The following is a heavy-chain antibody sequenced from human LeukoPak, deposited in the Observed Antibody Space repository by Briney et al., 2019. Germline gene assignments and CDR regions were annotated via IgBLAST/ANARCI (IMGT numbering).Heavy chain of an antibody. Sequence: SETLSLTCNVSGGSISSANMYWSWIRQPPGKGLEWIGYISYSGSTYYNPSLKSRVTVSVDTSENQFSLKLSSVAAADTAVYFCVRTRLSDHIVPAAERADDACDMWGQGTMVTVSS. CDR2: ISYSGST. V-gene: IGHV4-30-4*01. CDR1: GGSISSANMY. J-gene: IGHJ3*02. CDR3: VRTRLSDHIVPAAERADDACDM. D-gene: IGHD2-2*01.